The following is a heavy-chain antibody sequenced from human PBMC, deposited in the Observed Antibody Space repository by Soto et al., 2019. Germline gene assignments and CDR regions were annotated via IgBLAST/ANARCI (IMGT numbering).Heavy chain of an antibody. CDR3: AKDLPRFRQWLVRPLDAFDI. CDR1: GFTFSSYA. D-gene: IGHD6-19*01. CDR2: ISGSGGAT. Sequence: EVQLLGSGGGLVQPGGSLRLSCAASGFTFSSYAMSWVRQAPGKGLEWVSAISGSGGATYYADSVKGRFTISRDNSKNTLYLQMNSLRAEDTAVYYCAKDLPRFRQWLVRPLDAFDIWGQGTMVTVSS. V-gene: IGHV3-23*01. J-gene: IGHJ3*02.